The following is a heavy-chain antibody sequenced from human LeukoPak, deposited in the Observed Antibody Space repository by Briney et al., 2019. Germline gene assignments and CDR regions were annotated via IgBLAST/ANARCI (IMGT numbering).Heavy chain of an antibody. CDR2: INHSGST. V-gene: IGHV4-34*01. Sequence: SETLSLTCAVHGGSFSGYYWSWIRQPPGKGLEWIGEINHSGSTNYNPSLKSRVTISVDTSKNQFSLKLSSVTAADTAVYYCARLKGGQLVPSYGMDVWGQGTTVTVSS. CDR3: ARLKGGQLVPSYGMDV. J-gene: IGHJ6*02. CDR1: GGSFSGYY. D-gene: IGHD6-13*01.